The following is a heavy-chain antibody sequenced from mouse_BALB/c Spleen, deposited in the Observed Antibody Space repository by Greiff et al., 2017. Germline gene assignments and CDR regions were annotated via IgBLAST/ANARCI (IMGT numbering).Heavy chain of an antibody. CDR2: ISSGGSYT. CDR3: ARHPPLYDGYAMDY. V-gene: IGHV5-6*01. D-gene: IGHD2-12*01. J-gene: IGHJ4*01. CDR1: GFTFSSYG. Sequence: EVQRVESGGDLVKPGGSLKLSCAASGFTFSSYGMSWVRQTPDKRLEWVATISSGGSYTYYPDSVKGRFTISRDNAKNTLYLQMSSLKSEDTAMYYCARHPPLYDGYAMDYWGQGTSVTVSS.